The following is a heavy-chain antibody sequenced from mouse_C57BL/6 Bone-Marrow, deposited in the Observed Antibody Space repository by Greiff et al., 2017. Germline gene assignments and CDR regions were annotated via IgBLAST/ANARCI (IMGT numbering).Heavy chain of an antibody. D-gene: IGHD1-1*01. V-gene: IGHV2-4*01. CDR3: ARKDGSSWYFDV. J-gene: IGHJ1*03. CDR2: IWSGGST. Sequence: VKLMESGPGLVQPSQSLSISCTVSGFSLTSYGVHWVRQPPGKGLEWLGVIWSGGSTDYNAAFISRLSISTDNSKSQVFFKMNSLQADDTAIYYCARKDGSSWYFDVWGTGTTVTVSS. CDR1: GFSLTSYG.